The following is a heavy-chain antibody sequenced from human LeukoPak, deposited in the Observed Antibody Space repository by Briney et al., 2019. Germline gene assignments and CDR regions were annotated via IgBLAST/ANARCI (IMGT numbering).Heavy chain of an antibody. V-gene: IGHV4-39*07. J-gene: IGHJ6*03. CDR2: IYYSGST. CDR3: ARDPPRSYYYYYMDV. CDR1: GGSISSSSYY. Sequence: PSETLSLTCTVSGGSISSSSYYWGCIRQPPGKGLEWIGSIYYSGSTYYNPSLKSRVTISVDTSKNQFSLKLSSVTAADTAMFYCARDPPRSYYYYYMDVWGKGTTVTVSS.